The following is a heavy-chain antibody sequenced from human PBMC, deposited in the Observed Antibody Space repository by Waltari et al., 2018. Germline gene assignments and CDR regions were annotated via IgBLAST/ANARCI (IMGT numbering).Heavy chain of an antibody. CDR3: ARTYYYDSRDFDH. CDR1: GFTFANYG. D-gene: IGHD3-22*01. V-gene: IGHV1-18*04. Sequence: QVQLVQSGGEVKTPGASGKVSCKASGFTFANYGISWVRQAPGQGLEWLGWTNAYNGLTKYAQTVQDRATMTTDASASTAYMELRSLRSDDTAMYYCARTYYYDSRDFDHWGQGSLVTVSS. J-gene: IGHJ4*02. CDR2: TNAYNGLT.